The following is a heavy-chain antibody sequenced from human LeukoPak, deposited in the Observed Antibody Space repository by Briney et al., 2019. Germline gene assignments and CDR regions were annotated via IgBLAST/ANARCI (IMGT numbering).Heavy chain of an antibody. D-gene: IGHD3-16*02. CDR3: ASSFSYPLLFDY. J-gene: IGHJ4*02. CDR2: INHSGST. Sequence: PSETLSLTCAVYGGSFSGYYWSWIRQPPGKGLEWIGEINHSGSTNYNPSLKSRVTISVDTSKNQFSLKLSSVTAADTAVYYCASSFSYPLLFDYWGQGTLVTVSS. V-gene: IGHV4-34*01. CDR1: GGSFSGYY.